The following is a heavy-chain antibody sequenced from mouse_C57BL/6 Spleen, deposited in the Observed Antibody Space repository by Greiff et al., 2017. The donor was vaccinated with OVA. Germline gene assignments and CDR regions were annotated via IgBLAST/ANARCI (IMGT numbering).Heavy chain of an antibody. Sequence: VQRVESGPGLVQPSQRLSITCTVSGFSLTSYGVHWVRQSPGKGLEWLGVIWSGGSTDYNAAFISRLSISKDNSKSQVFFKMNSLQADDTAIYYCARIYGSSSYYAMDYWGQGTSVTVSS. CDR1: GFSLTSYG. CDR2: IWSGGST. D-gene: IGHD1-1*01. J-gene: IGHJ4*01. CDR3: ARIYGSSSYYAMDY. V-gene: IGHV2-2*01.